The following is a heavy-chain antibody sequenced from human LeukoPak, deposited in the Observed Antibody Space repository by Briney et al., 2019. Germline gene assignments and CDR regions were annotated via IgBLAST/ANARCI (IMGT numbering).Heavy chain of an antibody. Sequence: GGSLRLSCAASGFTVSSNYMSWVRQAPGKGLEWVSVIYSGGSTYYADSVKGRFTISRDNSKNTLYLQMSSLRSEDTAVYYCASPGYAAYGDFPFDYWGQGTLVTVSS. CDR1: GFTVSSNY. J-gene: IGHJ4*02. V-gene: IGHV3-53*05. CDR3: ASPGYAAYGDFPFDY. D-gene: IGHD4-17*01. CDR2: IYSGGST.